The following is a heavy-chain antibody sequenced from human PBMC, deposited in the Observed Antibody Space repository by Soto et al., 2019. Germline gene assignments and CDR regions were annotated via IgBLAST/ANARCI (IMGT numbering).Heavy chain of an antibody. CDR2: VYWNDNR. Sequence: ESGPTLVNPTQTLTLTCRFSGFSLSTSGVGVGWIRQPPGKALEWLALVYWNDNRRYSPSLRSRLTITKDTFRNQVVLTMTNVDPVDTATYYCVHRLPTKMSGSTKAYNWFDPWGQGILVTVSS. D-gene: IGHD1-26*01. V-gene: IGHV2-5*01. CDR3: VHRLPTKMSGSTKAYNWFDP. J-gene: IGHJ5*02. CDR1: GFSLSTSGVG.